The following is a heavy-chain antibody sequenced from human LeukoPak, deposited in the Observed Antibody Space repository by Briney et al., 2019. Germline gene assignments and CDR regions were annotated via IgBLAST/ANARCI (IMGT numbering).Heavy chain of an antibody. D-gene: IGHD4-17*01. CDR2: IDWDDDK. CDR3: ARTNYGDYRNWFDP. Sequence: SGPTLFNPTQTLTLTCNFSGFSLSTSGMRVSWIRQPPGKALEWLARIDWDDDKFYSTSLKTRLTISKDTSKNQVVLTMTNMDPVDTATYYCARTNYGDYRNWFDPWGQGTLVTVSS. CDR1: GFSLSTSGMR. V-gene: IGHV2-70D*14. J-gene: IGHJ5*02.